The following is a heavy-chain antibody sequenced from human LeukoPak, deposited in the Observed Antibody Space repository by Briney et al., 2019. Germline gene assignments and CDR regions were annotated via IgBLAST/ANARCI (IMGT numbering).Heavy chain of an antibody. CDR3: AKDLKSGSYYFDY. CDR2: ISFDGSHK. CDR1: GFTFSGYG. D-gene: IGHD1-26*01. Sequence: GGSLRLSCAASGFTFSGYGMHWVRQAPGKGLEWVAVISFDGSHKYYADSVKGRFTISRDNSKNTVYLQMNSLRAEDTAVYYCAKDLKSGSYYFDYWGQGTLVTVSS. J-gene: IGHJ4*02. V-gene: IGHV3-30*18.